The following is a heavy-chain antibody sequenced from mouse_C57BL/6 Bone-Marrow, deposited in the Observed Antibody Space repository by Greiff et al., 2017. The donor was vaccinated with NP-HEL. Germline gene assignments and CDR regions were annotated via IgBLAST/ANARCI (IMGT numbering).Heavy chain of an antibody. CDR1: GYTFTDYY. CDR2: IFPGSGST. CDR3: ARSYRLYGNYWYFDV. D-gene: IGHD2-1*01. Sequence: VQLQESGPELVKPGASVKISCKASGYTFTDYYINWVKQRPGQGLEWIGWIFPGSGSTYYNEKFKGKATLTVDKSSSTAYMLLSSLTSEDSAVYFCARSYRLYGNYWYFDVWGTGTTVTVSS. J-gene: IGHJ1*03. V-gene: IGHV1-75*01.